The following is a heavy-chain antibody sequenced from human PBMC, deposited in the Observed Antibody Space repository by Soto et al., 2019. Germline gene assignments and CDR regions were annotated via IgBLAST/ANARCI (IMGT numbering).Heavy chain of an antibody. CDR2: IYYSGST. CDR3: ARARLLWCGEPPHYYYYGMDV. CDR1: GGSISSYY. J-gene: IGHJ6*02. D-gene: IGHD3-10*01. V-gene: IGHV4-59*01. Sequence: LSLTCTVSGGSISSYYWSWIRQPPGKGLEWIGYIYYSGSTNYNPSLKSRVTISVDTSKNQFSLKLSSVTAADTAVYYCARARLLWCGEPPHYYYYGMDVWGQGTTVNVAS.